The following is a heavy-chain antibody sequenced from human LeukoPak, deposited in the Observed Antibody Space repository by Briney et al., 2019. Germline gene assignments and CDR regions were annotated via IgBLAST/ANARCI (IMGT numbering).Heavy chain of an antibody. V-gene: IGHV4-38-2*02. Sequence: PSETLSLTCTVSGYSISNGYYWGWIRQPPGKGLEWVGSISHRGSTYYNPSLKSRVTISVDTSKNQFSLKLSSVTAADTAVYYCASYYYGSGSYYNVFDYWGQGTLVTVSS. CDR3: ASYYYGSGSYYNVFDY. CDR1: GYSISNGYY. CDR2: ISHRGST. D-gene: IGHD3-10*01. J-gene: IGHJ4*02.